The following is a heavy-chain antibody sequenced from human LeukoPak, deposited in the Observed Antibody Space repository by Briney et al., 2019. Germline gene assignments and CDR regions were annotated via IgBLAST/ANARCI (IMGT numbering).Heavy chain of an antibody. CDR2: ISSSSSYI. D-gene: IGHD2-15*01. CDR3: ARRSIYCSGGSCSFDI. V-gene: IGHV3-21*04. Sequence: GGSLRLSCAASGFTFSSYSMNWVRQAPGKGLEWVSSISSSSSYIYYADSVKGRFTISRDNSKNTLFLQMSSLRAEDTAVYYCARRSIYCSGGSCSFDIWGQGTMVTISS. J-gene: IGHJ3*02. CDR1: GFTFSSYS.